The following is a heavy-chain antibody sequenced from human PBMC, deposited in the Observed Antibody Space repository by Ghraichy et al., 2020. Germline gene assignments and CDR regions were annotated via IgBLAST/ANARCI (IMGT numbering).Heavy chain of an antibody. Sequence: GGSLRLSCAASGFTFSSYSMNWVRQAPGKGLEWVSYISSSSSTIYYAYSVKGRFTISRDNDKNSLYLQMNSLRAEDTAVYYCARGDVDTVMEGYYYGMDVWGQGTTVTVSS. J-gene: IGHJ6*02. CDR2: ISSSSSTI. CDR1: GFTFSSYS. D-gene: IGHD5-18*01. V-gene: IGHV3-48*01. CDR3: ARGDVDTVMEGYYYGMDV.